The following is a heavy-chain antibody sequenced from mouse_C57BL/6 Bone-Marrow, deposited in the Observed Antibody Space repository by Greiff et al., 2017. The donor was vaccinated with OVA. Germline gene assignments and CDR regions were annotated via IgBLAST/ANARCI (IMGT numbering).Heavy chain of an antibody. D-gene: IGHD4-1*01. CDR2: IYPGDGST. Sequence: VQLQESGPELVKPGASVKLSCKASGYTFTSYDINWVKQRPGQGLEWIGWIYPGDGSTKYNEKFKGKATLTVDTSSSTAYMELHSRTSEDSAVYFCARSELGRDYWGQGTTLTVSS. J-gene: IGHJ2*01. V-gene: IGHV1-85*01. CDR1: GYTFTSYD. CDR3: ARSELGRDY.